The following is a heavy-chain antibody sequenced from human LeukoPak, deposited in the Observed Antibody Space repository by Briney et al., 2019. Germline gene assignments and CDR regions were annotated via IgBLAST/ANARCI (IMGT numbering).Heavy chain of an antibody. D-gene: IGHD6-19*01. CDR3: ARGHSSGWYPFDY. CDR1: GFTFSSYG. CDR2: ISSSSSYI. V-gene: IGHV3-21*01. J-gene: IGHJ4*02. Sequence: GGSLRLSCAASGFTFSSYGMHWVRQAPGKGLEWVSSISSSSSYIYYADSVKGRFTISRDNAKNSLYLQMNSLRAEDTAVYYCARGHSSGWYPFDYWGQGTLVTVSS.